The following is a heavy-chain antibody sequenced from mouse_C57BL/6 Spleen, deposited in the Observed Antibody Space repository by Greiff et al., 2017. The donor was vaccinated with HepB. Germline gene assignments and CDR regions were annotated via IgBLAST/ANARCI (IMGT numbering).Heavy chain of an antibody. J-gene: IGHJ1*03. Sequence: EVMLVESGGDLVKPGGSLKLSCAASGFTFSSYGMSWVRQTPDKRLEWVATISSGGSYTYYPDSVKGRFTISRDNAKNTLYLQMSSLKSEDTAMYYCARGGNYDYNWYFDVWGTGTTVTVSS. V-gene: IGHV5-6*01. CDR2: ISSGGSYT. CDR3: ARGGNYDYNWYFDV. CDR1: GFTFSSYG. D-gene: IGHD2-4*01.